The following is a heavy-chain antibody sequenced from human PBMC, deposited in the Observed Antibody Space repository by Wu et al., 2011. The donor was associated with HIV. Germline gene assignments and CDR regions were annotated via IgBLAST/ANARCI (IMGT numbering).Heavy chain of an antibody. D-gene: IGHD3-22*01. CDR3: TRGGXVTYYYDSSGSSDWCFDL. CDR1: GYTFSNYY. Sequence: QVQLVQSGAEAKKPGASVKVSCKASGYTFSNYYMHWVRQAPGQGLEWMGIINPSGGSTNYAQRFQGRVTMTRDTSTSTVYMELSSLRSEDTAVYYCTRGGXVTYYYDSSGSSDWCFDLWGLAPWSLSPQ. J-gene: IGHJ2*01. V-gene: IGHV1-46*01. CDR2: INPSGGST.